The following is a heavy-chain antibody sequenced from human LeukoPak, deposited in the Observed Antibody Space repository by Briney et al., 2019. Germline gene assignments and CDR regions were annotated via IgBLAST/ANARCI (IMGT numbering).Heavy chain of an antibody. Sequence: GGSLRLSCAASGFTFSSYAMSWVRQAPGKGLEWASAISGSGGSTYYADSVKGRFTISRDNSKNTLYLQMNSLRAEDTAVYYCAKASGWRYYFDYWGQGTLVTVSS. V-gene: IGHV3-23*01. CDR3: AKASGWRYYFDY. CDR2: ISGSGGST. J-gene: IGHJ4*02. D-gene: IGHD6-19*01. CDR1: GFTFSSYA.